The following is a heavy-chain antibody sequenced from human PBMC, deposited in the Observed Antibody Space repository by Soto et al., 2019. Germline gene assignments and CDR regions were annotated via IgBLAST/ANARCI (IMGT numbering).Heavy chain of an antibody. J-gene: IGHJ4*02. V-gene: IGHV3-30*18. CDR3: AKDKGVFNWATSYFDY. CDR2: TSYDGNNE. Sequence: GGSLRLSCAASGFTLSNYAMHWVRQAPGKGLEWVALTSYDGNNEYYTDSVKGRFTISRDNSKNTLFLQMNSPRPEDTAVYYCAKDKGVFNWATSYFDYWGQGALVTVSS. D-gene: IGHD1-1*01. CDR1: GFTLSNYA.